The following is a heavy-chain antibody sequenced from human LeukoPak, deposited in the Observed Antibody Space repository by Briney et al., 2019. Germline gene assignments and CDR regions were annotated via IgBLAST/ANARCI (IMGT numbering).Heavy chain of an antibody. V-gene: IGHV4-59*01. J-gene: IGHJ4*02. Sequence: SETLSLTCTVSGGSISSYYWSWIRQPPGKGLEWIGYIYYSGSTNYNPSLKSRVTISVDTSKNQFSLKLSSVTAADTAVYYCARVSYSGYDIYYFDYWGQGTLVTVSS. CDR3: ARVSYSGYDIYYFDY. CDR1: GGSISSYY. D-gene: IGHD5-12*01. CDR2: IYYSGST.